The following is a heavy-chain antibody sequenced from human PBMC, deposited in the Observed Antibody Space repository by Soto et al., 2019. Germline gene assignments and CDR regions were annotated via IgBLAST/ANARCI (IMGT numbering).Heavy chain of an antibody. Sequence: QVQLVQSGAEVKKPGSSVKVSCKASGGTFSSYAISWVRQAPGQGLEWMGGIIPILGTANYAQKFQGRVTITADESTSTAYMELSSLRSEDTAVYYCARGVRWLQPKATYGMDVWGQGTTVTVSS. J-gene: IGHJ6*02. CDR2: IIPILGTA. CDR1: GGTFSSYA. CDR3: ARGVRWLQPKATYGMDV. V-gene: IGHV1-69*11. D-gene: IGHD5-18*01.